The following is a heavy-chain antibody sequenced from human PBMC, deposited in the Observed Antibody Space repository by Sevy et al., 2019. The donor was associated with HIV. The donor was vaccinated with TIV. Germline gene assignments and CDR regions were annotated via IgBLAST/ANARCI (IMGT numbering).Heavy chain of an antibody. D-gene: IGHD3-3*01. Sequence: GGSLRLSCAASGFTFSSYGMHWVHQAPGKGLEWVAVIWYDGSNKYYADSVKGRFTISRDNSKNTLYLQMNSLRAEDTAVYYCARDSELRFLEWLLYRLGGWFDPWGQGTLVTVSS. V-gene: IGHV3-33*01. J-gene: IGHJ5*02. CDR1: GFTFSSYG. CDR3: ARDSELRFLEWLLYRLGGWFDP. CDR2: IWYDGSNK.